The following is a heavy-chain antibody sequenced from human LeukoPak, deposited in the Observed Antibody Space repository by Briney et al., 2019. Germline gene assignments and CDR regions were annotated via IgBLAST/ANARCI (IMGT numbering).Heavy chain of an antibody. D-gene: IGHD3-16*02. J-gene: IGHJ4*02. Sequence: SETLSLTCAVYGGSFSGYYWSWIRQPPGKGLEWIGEINHSGNTNYNPSLKSRVTISVDTSKNQFSLKLSSVTAADTAVYYCARGKVMITFGGVIVTFDYWGQGTLVTVSS. CDR1: GGSFSGYY. CDR3: ARGKVMITFGGVIVTFDY. V-gene: IGHV4-34*01. CDR2: INHSGNT.